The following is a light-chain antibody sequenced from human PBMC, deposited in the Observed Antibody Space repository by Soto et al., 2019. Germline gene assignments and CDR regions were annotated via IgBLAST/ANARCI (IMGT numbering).Light chain of an antibody. CDR3: LQDFNYPWT. CDR2: AAS. J-gene: IGKJ1*01. V-gene: IGKV1-6*01. Sequence: AIQITQSPSSLSASVGDRVTITCRASQGIRNDLGWYQQKPGRAPKLLIYAASTLQSGVPSRFSGSGSGTDFTLTISSLQPEDFATYYCLQDFNYPWTFGQGTKVEIK. CDR1: QGIRND.